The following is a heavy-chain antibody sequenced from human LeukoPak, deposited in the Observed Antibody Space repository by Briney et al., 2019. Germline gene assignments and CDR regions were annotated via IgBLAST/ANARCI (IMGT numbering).Heavy chain of an antibody. Sequence: PSETLSLTSTVSGGSINSSSYFWGWIRQPPGKGLEWIGSIYYSGSTYYNPSLKSRVTISVDTAKNQFSLKLSSVTAADTAVYYCARHGVVVAATTNDDFDIWGQGTMVTVSS. CDR3: ARHGVVVAATTNDDFDI. V-gene: IGHV4-39*01. J-gene: IGHJ3*02. D-gene: IGHD2-15*01. CDR2: IYYSGST. CDR1: GGSINSSSYF.